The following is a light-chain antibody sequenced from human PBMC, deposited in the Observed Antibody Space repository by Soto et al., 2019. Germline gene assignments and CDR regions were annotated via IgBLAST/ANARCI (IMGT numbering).Light chain of an antibody. J-gene: IGLJ1*01. CDR3: QSYDNTLSGPIYV. V-gene: IGLV2-23*01. CDR2: EGS. Sequence: QSVLTQPASVSGSPGQSITISCTGTSSDVGSYNLVSWYQQHPGKAPKLMIYEGSKRPSGVSNRFSGSKSGNTASLTISGLQAEDEADYYCQSYDNTLSGPIYVFGTGTKVTVL. CDR1: SSDVGSYNL.